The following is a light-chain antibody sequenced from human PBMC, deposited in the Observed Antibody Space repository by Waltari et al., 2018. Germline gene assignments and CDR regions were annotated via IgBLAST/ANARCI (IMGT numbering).Light chain of an antibody. J-gene: IGLJ1*01. CDR3: CSYAGSGTYV. V-gene: IGLV2-23*02. Sequence: QSALTQPASVSGPPGQSITISCSGTNSDVVTYNLVSWYHHHPGEAPKPMICEVIKRPSGVSNRFSGSKSGNTASLTISGLQAEDEADYYCCSYAGSGTYVFGTGTKVTVL. CDR1: NSDVVTYNL. CDR2: EVI.